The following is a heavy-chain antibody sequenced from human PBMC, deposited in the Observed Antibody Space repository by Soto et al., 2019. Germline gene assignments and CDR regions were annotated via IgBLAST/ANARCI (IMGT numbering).Heavy chain of an antibody. CDR3: VKDGGYCSSTSCYSPRNHYFDS. V-gene: IGHV3-7*03. J-gene: IGHJ4*02. CDR1: GFTFSDYW. D-gene: IGHD2-2*01. CDR2: IKFDGSEK. Sequence: GGSLSHSCAASGFTFSDYWMSWVRPAPGKGPEWVANIKFDGSEKQYVDSVKGRFTISRDNSRNSLFLQMNSLRAGDTAVYYCVKDGGYCSSTSCYSPRNHYFDSWGQGTLVTVSS.